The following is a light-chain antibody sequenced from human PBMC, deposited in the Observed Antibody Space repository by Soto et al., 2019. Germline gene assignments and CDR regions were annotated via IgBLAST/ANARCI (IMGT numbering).Light chain of an antibody. V-gene: IGKV3-15*01. CDR1: QSVSSY. J-gene: IGKJ5*01. CDR2: DAS. CDR3: QQYNNWPPIT. Sequence: VVLTQSPAPVSLSPVEIATLSCRASQSVSSYLAWYQQKPGQAPRLLIYDASTRATGIPARFSGSGSGTEFTLTISSLQSEDFAVYYCQQYNNWPPITFGQGTRLEIK.